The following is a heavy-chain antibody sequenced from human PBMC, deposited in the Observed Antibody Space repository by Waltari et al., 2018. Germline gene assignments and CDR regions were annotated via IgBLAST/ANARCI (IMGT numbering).Heavy chain of an antibody. CDR2: IYYSGST. D-gene: IGHD3-22*01. CDR1: GGPISSGDYY. Sequence: QVQLQASGPGLVKPSQTLSLTCTVSGGPISSGDYYRSWIRPPPGKGLEWIGYIYYSGSTYYNPSLKSRVTISVDTSKNQFSLKLSSVTAADTAVYYCARADSSGYYYVPNFDIWGQGTMVTVSS. CDR3: ARADSSGYYYVPNFDI. J-gene: IGHJ3*02. V-gene: IGHV4-30-4*01.